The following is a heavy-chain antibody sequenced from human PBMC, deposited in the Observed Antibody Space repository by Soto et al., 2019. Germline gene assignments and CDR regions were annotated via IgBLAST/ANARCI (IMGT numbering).Heavy chain of an antibody. Sequence: QVQLVQSGAEVKKPGSSVKVSCKASGGTFSSYAISWVRQAPGQGLEWMGGIIPIFDTANYAQKFQGRVTITADESTTTAYMELSTRRSEDTAVYYFATANGDYLPLSAYGGKGTLVTVSS. J-gene: IGHJ4*02. V-gene: IGHV1-69*01. CDR2: IIPIFDTA. D-gene: IGHD4-17*01. CDR3: ATANGDYLPLSAY. CDR1: GGTFSSYA.